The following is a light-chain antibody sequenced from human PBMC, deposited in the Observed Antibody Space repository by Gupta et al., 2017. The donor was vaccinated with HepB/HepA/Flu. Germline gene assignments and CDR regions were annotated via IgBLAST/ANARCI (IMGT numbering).Light chain of an antibody. CDR3: QQSYSTPRT. CDR1: QSISSY. J-gene: IGKJ1*01. CDR2: AAS. Sequence: DIQLTQSPSSLSASAGDRATLTCRASQSISSYLNWYQQKPGKAPKLLIYAASSLQSGVPARFSGSGSGTDFTLTISSLQPEDFATYYCQQSYSTPRTFGQGTKVEIK. V-gene: IGKV1-39*01.